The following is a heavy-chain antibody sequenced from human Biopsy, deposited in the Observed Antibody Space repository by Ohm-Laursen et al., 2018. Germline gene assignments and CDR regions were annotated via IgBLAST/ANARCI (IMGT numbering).Heavy chain of an antibody. CDR1: GASIEDYY. V-gene: IGHV4-59*01. D-gene: IGHD2-2*01. Sequence: GTLSLTCTVSGASIEDYYWTWIRQAPGKTLEWIASINYRGNTNYNSSLKSRVTMSAHTSTNQFSLKLTSVTAADTAVYYCARDKITYCTSTSCDYFGMDVWGQGTTVTVSS. J-gene: IGHJ6*02. CDR2: INYRGNT. CDR3: ARDKITYCTSTSCDYFGMDV.